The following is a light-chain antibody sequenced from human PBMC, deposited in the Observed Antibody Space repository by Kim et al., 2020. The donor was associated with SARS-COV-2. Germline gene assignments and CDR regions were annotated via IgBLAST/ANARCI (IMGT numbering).Light chain of an antibody. CDR2: STS. CDR3: QQSYTTLYT. V-gene: IGKV1-39*01. Sequence: DIRLTQSPSSLSASVGDRVTITCRASQSITSYLHWYQQKPGKAPKLLIYSTSSLQRGVPPRFSGSGSGTDFTLTITSLQPEDFATYYCQQSYTTLYTFGQGTKVDIK. CDR1: QSITSY. J-gene: IGKJ2*01.